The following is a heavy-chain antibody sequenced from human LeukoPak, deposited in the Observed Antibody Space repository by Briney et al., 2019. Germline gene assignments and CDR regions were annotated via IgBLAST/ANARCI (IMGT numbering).Heavy chain of an antibody. V-gene: IGHV3-66*01. CDR2: IYSGGST. J-gene: IGHJ4*02. D-gene: IGHD6-19*01. Sequence: GVSLRLSCVASGFTVSSNYMSWVRQAPGKGLEWVSVIYSGGSTYYADSVKGRFTISRDNSKNTLYLQMNSLRAEDTAVYYCARDSGSSGWYGDFDYWGQGTLVTVSS. CDR3: ARDSGSSGWYGDFDY. CDR1: GFTVSSNY.